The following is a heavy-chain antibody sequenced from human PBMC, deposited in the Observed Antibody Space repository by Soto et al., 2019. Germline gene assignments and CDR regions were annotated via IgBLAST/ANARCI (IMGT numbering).Heavy chain of an antibody. CDR3: VQTTGWPGFDF. V-gene: IGHV3-53*01. CDR2: IYGGGTT. J-gene: IGHJ4*02. D-gene: IGHD6-19*01. Sequence: EVQLVESGGGLIQPGGSLRLSCAASGFAVSSKYMTWVRQAPGKGLEWVSVIYGGGTTYYADSVKGRFTISRDTSKNTLYLQMNSLRAEDTAAYYCVQTTGWPGFDFWGQGTLVTVSS. CDR1: GFAVSSKY.